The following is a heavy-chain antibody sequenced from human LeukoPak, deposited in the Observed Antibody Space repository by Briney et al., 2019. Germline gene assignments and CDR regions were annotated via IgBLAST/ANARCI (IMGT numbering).Heavy chain of an antibody. Sequence: GASVKVSCKASGYTFTSYAMYWVRQAPGQRLEWMGWINAGNGNTKYSQKFQGRVTITRDTSASTAYMELSSLRSEDTAVYYCAREHTAPGTATGRYWGQGTLVTVSS. J-gene: IGHJ4*02. V-gene: IGHV1-3*01. CDR2: INAGNGNT. CDR1: GYTFTSYA. CDR3: AREHTAPGTATGRY. D-gene: IGHD1-7*01.